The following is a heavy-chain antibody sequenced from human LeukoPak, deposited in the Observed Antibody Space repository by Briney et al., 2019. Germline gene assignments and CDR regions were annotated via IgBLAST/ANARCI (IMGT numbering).Heavy chain of an antibody. Sequence: ASVKVSCKASEYTFTSYDINWVRQATGQGLEWMGWMNPNSGNTGYAQKFQGRATMTRNTSISTAYMELSSLRSEDTAVYYCAGNLRDYYFDYWGQGTLVTVSS. D-gene: IGHD3/OR15-3a*01. CDR3: AGNLRDYYFDY. CDR2: MNPNSGNT. CDR1: EYTFTSYD. V-gene: IGHV1-8*01. J-gene: IGHJ4*02.